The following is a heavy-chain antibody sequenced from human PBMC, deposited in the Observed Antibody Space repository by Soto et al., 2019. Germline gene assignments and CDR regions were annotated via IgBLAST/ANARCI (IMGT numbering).Heavy chain of an antibody. J-gene: IGHJ6*02. V-gene: IGHV4-31*03. CDR1: GGSITRGSYY. CDR3: ARDPNSSLFRPNYYYYGMDV. D-gene: IGHD1-26*01. CDR2: IYHSGYT. Sequence: SETLSLTCTVSGGSITRGSYYWSWFRQHPGKGLEWIGYIYHSGYTHYNPSLKSRLTISLDTSKNQFSLNLTSVTAADTAIYYCARDPNSSLFRPNYYYYGMDVWGQGTTVTVSS.